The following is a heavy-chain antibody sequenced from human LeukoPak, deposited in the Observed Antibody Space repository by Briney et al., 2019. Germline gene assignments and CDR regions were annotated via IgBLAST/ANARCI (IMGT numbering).Heavy chain of an antibody. Sequence: SETLSLTCTVSGGSISSSTYYWGWIRQPPGKGLEWIGSIYYSGSTYYNPSLKSRVTISVDSSKNQFSLKLNSVTAADTAVYYCVRQAGSFRPLQTFDYWGQGTLVTVSS. J-gene: IGHJ4*02. D-gene: IGHD1-26*01. V-gene: IGHV4-39*01. CDR1: GGSISSSTYY. CDR2: IYYSGST. CDR3: VRQAGSFRPLQTFDY.